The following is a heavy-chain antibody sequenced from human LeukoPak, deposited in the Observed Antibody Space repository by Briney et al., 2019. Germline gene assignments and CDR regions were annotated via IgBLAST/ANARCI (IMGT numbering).Heavy chain of an antibody. Sequence: ASVKVSCKASGYTFTSYGISWVRQAPGQGLEWMGWISAYNGNTNYAQKLQGRVTMTTDTSTSTAYMELRSLRSDDTAVYYCAGDSLSYGGNRVGYWGQGTLVTVSS. V-gene: IGHV1-18*01. D-gene: IGHD4-23*01. CDR1: GYTFTSYG. CDR3: AGDSLSYGGNRVGY. J-gene: IGHJ4*02. CDR2: ISAYNGNT.